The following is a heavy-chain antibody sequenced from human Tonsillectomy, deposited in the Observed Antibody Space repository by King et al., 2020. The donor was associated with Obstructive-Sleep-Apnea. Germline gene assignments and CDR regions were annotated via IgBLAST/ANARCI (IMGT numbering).Heavy chain of an antibody. V-gene: IGHV3-43*01. CDR2: ISWDGGRT. CDR1: GFTFDDYT. J-gene: IGHJ3*02. D-gene: IGHD3-10*01. CDR3: AKDRGALASWAFDI. Sequence: VQLVESGGVVVQPGGSLRLSCAASGFTFDDYTMHWVCQAPGKGLEWVSLISWDGGRTYYADSVKGRFTISRDNSKNSLYLQMNSLRTEDTALYYCAKDRGALASWAFDIWGQGTMVTVSS.